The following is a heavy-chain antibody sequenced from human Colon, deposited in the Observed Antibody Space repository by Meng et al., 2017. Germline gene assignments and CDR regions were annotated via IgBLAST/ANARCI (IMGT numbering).Heavy chain of an antibody. J-gene: IGHJ4*02. CDR1: GGSVSRAGYQ. CDR2: AST. Sequence: QVQLQESGTGLVRPSETLSLIWTGSGGSVSRAGYQWGWIRQPPGKGLEWIGYASTNYNPSLKSRVTISLDTSRNQFSLSLSSVTAADTAVYYCARDHMGSLDYWGQGILVTVSS. D-gene: IGHD1-26*01. V-gene: IGHV4-61*08. CDR3: ARDHMGSLDY.